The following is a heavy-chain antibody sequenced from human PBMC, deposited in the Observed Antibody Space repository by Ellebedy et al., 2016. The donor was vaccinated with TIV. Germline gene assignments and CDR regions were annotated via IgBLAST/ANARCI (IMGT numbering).Heavy chain of an antibody. CDR3: ARILGITIGMDV. V-gene: IGHV2-26*01. Sequence: SGPTLVXPTETLTLTCTVSGFSLSNARMGVSWIRQPPGKALEWLAHIFSNDEKSYSTSLKSRLTISKDTSKSQVVLTMTNMDPVDTATYYCARILGITIGMDVWGQGTTVTVSS. CDR2: IFSNDEK. CDR1: GFSLSNARMG. J-gene: IGHJ6*02. D-gene: IGHD3-10*01.